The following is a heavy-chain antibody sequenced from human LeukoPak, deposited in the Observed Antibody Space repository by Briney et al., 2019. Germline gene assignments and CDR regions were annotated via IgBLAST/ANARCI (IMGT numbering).Heavy chain of an antibody. CDR3: ARDGGADAYYYYYMDV. CDR2: INTNTGNP. Sequence: ASVKVSCKASGYTFTSYAMNWVRQAPGQGLEWMGWINTNTGNPTYAQGFTGRFVFSLDTSVSTAYLQISSLKAEDTAVYYCARDGGADAYYYYYMDVWGKGTTVTVSS. V-gene: IGHV7-4-1*02. CDR1: GYTFTSYA. J-gene: IGHJ6*03. D-gene: IGHD2-15*01.